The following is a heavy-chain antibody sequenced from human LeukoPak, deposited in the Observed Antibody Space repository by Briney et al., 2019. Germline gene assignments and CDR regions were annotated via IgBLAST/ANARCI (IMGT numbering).Heavy chain of an antibody. CDR2: ISYDGSNK. CDR1: GFTFSSYA. Sequence: PGGSLRLSCAASGFTFSSYAMHWVRQAPGKGLEWVAVISYDGSNKYYADSVKGRFTISRDNSKNTLYLQMNSLRAEDTAVYYCAREGVYSSSSRYYFDYWGQGTLVTVSS. D-gene: IGHD6-6*01. V-gene: IGHV3-30*04. CDR3: AREGVYSSSSRYYFDY. J-gene: IGHJ4*02.